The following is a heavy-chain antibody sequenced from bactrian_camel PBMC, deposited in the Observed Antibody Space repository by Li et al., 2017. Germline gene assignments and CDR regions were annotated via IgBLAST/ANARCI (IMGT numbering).Heavy chain of an antibody. Sequence: VESGGGSVQAGGSLRLSCAASGYTYNRNCMAWFRQAPGKEREGVARIATGSGNTYYADSVKGRFTISQDNAKNTVYLQMNSLKPEDTAMYYCAARGPYCYTKLSVRDFTYWGQGTQVTVS. CDR1: GYTYNRNC. J-gene: IGHJ6*01. D-gene: IGHD2*01. CDR2: IATGSGNT. V-gene: IGHV3S25*01. CDR3: AARGPYCYTKLSVRDFTY.